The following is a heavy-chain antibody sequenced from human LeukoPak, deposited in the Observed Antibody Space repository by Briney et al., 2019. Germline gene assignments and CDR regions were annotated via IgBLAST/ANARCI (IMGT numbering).Heavy chain of an antibody. V-gene: IGHV3-53*01. CDR3: ARDRGCIDDFWSSSSDP. J-gene: IGHJ5*02. Sequence: GGSLRLSCAASGFTVSSNYMSWVRQAPGKGLEWVAYIYSGGSKYYALSVKGRFTISRDNSKKTLHLQMSSLRAEDTGVYYCARDRGCIDDFWSSSSDPWGQGTLVTVSS. CDR2: IYSGGSK. CDR1: GFTVSSNY. D-gene: IGHD3-3*01.